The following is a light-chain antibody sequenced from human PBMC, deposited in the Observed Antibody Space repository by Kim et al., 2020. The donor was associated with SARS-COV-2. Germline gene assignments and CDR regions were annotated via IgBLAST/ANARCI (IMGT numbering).Light chain of an antibody. CDR1: QSVSSN. CDR2: GAS. V-gene: IGKV3-15*01. J-gene: IGKJ2*01. Sequence: SPGERATLSCRASQSVSSNLAWYQQKPGQAPRLLIYGASTRATGIPARFSGSGSGTEFTLTISSLQSEDFAVYYCQQYNNWPFYTFGQGTKLEI. CDR3: QQYNNWPFYT.